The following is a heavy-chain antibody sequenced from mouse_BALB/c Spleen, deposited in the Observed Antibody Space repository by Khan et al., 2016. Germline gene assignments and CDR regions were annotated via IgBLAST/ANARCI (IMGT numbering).Heavy chain of an antibody. D-gene: IGHD1-1*01. V-gene: IGHV1-4*01. CDR1: GYSFTSYT. CDR2: INPSSSYT. CDR3: VRYSTTVVAPLDY. Sequence: QVQLKQSGAELARPGASVKMSCKASGYSFTSYTMHWVKQRPGQGLEWLGFINPSSSYTNYNQNFKDKATLTADKSSSTAYMQLSSLTSEDSAVYFCVRYSTTVVAPLDYWGQGTTLTVSS. J-gene: IGHJ2*01.